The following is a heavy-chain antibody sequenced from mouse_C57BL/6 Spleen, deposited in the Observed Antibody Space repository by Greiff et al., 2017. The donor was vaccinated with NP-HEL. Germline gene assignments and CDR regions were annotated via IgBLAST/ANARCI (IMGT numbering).Heavy chain of an antibody. CDR1: GYTFTSYW. D-gene: IGHD2-5*01. Sequence: VQLQQPGAELVKPGASVKLSCKASGYTFTSYWMQWVKQRPGQGLEWIGEIDPSDSYTNYNQKFKGKATLTVDTSSSTAYMQLSSLTSEDSAVYYCARTGPYSKDYYAMDYWGQGTSVTVSS. CDR2: IDPSDSYT. J-gene: IGHJ4*01. CDR3: ARTGPYSKDYYAMDY. V-gene: IGHV1-50*01.